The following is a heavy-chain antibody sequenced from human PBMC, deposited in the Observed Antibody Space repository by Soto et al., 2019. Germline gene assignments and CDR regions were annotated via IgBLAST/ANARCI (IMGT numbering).Heavy chain of an antibody. D-gene: IGHD3-22*01. CDR3: AREGDSLGHYHEGAFDI. CDR2: INSDGSST. Sequence: EVQLVESGGGLVQPGGSLRLSGAASGFTFSSYWMHWVRQAPGEGLVWVSHINSDGSSTSYADSVQGRFTISRDNAKHTVSLQMNSMRAEDPAVYYCAREGDSLGHYHEGAFDIWGQGTMVTVSS. J-gene: IGHJ3*02. CDR1: GFTFSSYW. V-gene: IGHV3-74*01.